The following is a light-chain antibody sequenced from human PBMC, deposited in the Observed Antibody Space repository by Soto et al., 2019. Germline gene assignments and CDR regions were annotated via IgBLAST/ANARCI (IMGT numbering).Light chain of an antibody. V-gene: IGLV2-11*01. CDR1: SSDVGGSNY. Sequence: QSALTQPHSVSASPGQSVTISCTGTSSDVGGSNYVSWFQQYPGNAPKPMIYDVNKRPSGVPNRFSGSKSGNTASLTISGLQAEDEADYYCCSYAGRYTYVFGSGTKLTVL. CDR3: CSYAGRYTYV. J-gene: IGLJ1*01. CDR2: DVN.